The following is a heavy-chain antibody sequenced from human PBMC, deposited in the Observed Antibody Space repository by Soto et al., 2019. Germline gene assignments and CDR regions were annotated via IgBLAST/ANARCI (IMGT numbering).Heavy chain of an antibody. V-gene: IGHV3-23*01. J-gene: IGHJ4*02. CDR2: FRSSGDGGTT. CDR3: AKKVNSGPGSQYFDY. Sequence: GESLKISCAASGFTFSSYSMSWVRQAPGKGLEWVSGFRSSGDGGTTYYADSVKGRFTISRDNSKNTLFLQMNSLRPEDTAIYYCAKKVNSGPGSQYFDYWGQGTLVTVSS. CDR1: GFTFSSYS. D-gene: IGHD3-10*01.